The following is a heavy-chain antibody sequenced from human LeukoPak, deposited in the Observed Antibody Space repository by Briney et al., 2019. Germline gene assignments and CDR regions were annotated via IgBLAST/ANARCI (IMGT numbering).Heavy chain of an antibody. V-gene: IGHV3-21*01. CDR1: GFTFSSYS. Sequence: GGSLRLSCAASGFTFSSYSMNWVRQAPGKGLEWVSSISSSSSYIYYADSVKGRFTISRDNAKKSLYLQMTSLRAEDTAVYYCAREFYGLGSFVDYWGQGTLVTVSS. J-gene: IGHJ4*02. CDR3: AREFYGLGSFVDY. D-gene: IGHD3-10*01. CDR2: ISSSSSYI.